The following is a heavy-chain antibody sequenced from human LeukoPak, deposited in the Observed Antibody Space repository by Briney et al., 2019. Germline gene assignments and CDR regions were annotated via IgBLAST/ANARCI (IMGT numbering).Heavy chain of an antibody. J-gene: IGHJ3*02. D-gene: IGHD7-27*01. CDR2: IDNGGRTT. CDR3: SNYGYGTGPI. CDR1: GVISSRSW. Sequence: RRSLSPSRALSGVISSRSWMHWVRHAPGKGLVWVSHIDNGGRTTTYTDSVKGRSTIHRDNPTNTLYLKMNSLRAEDPALYFCSNYGYGTGPIWGQGTMVTVSS. V-gene: IGHV3-74*03.